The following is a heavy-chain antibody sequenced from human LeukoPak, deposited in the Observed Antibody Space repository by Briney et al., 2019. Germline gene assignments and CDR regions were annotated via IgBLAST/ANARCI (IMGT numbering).Heavy chain of an antibody. CDR1: GFTFSGYT. V-gene: IGHV3-21*01. Sequence: GGAFKLLCAASGFTFSGYTMNLVGQAPGEGPEWVASLGGNSSCVYYADSVKGRFTNSRDNAKNSLYLQMNSLRGEDTGMYYCARVEGESRESWGQGTLVNVSS. J-gene: IGHJ5*02. D-gene: IGHD3-16*01. CDR3: ARVEGESRES. CDR2: LGGNSSCV.